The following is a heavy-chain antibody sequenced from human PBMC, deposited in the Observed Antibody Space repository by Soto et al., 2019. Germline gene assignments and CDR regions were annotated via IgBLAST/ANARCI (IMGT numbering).Heavy chain of an antibody. CDR1: GYSFTGYY. V-gene: IGHV1-2*02. D-gene: IGHD4-4*01. J-gene: IGHJ6*02. CDR2: INPNSGGT. Sequence: QVQLVQSGAEMKKPGASVKVSCKASGYSFTGYYMHWVRQAPGQGLEWMGWINPNSGGTNYAQKFQGRVTMTRDTSISTAYMELSRLRSDDTAVYYCATVATTVTTGYYYYYGMDVWGQGTTVTVSS. CDR3: ATVATTVTTGYYYYYGMDV.